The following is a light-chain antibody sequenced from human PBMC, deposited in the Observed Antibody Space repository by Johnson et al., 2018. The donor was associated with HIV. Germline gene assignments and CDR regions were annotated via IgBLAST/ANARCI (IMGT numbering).Light chain of an antibody. Sequence: QSVLTQPPSVSAAPGQKVTISCSGSSSNIGRNYVSWYQQLPGTAPKLLIFDNNKRPSGIPDRFSASKSGTSATLGITGLQTGDEADYYCGTWDSSLSAYVFGTRTTVTVL. CDR2: DNN. J-gene: IGLJ1*01. CDR3: GTWDSSLSAYV. CDR1: SSNIGRNY. V-gene: IGLV1-51*01.